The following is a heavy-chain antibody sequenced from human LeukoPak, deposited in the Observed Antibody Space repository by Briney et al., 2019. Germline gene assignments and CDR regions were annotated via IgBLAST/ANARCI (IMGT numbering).Heavy chain of an antibody. J-gene: IGHJ3*02. CDR1: GFTFSSYA. CDR2: ISYDGSNK. Sequence: GGSLRLSCAASGFTFSSYAMHWVRQAPGKGLEWVAVISYDGSNKYYADSVKGRFTISRDNSKNTLYLQMNSLRAEDTAVYYCARDDWTYAFDIWGQGTMVTVSS. V-gene: IGHV3-30-3*01. CDR3: ARDDWTYAFDI. D-gene: IGHD2-21*01.